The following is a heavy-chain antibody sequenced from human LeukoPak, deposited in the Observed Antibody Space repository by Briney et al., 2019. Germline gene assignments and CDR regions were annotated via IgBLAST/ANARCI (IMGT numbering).Heavy chain of an antibody. J-gene: IGHJ3*02. CDR2: IIHDGTGT. V-gene: IGHV3-74*01. CDR3: ARAVGYGAGSYGFDI. CDR1: GFTLSSKV. Sequence: GGSLRLSCAASGFTLSSKVMHWVRQAPGTGLVWVSRIIHDGTGTDYADSVKGRFTISRDIATNTLYLQMNSLRAEDTAVYYCARAVGYGAGSYGFDIWGQGTTVTVSS. D-gene: IGHD3-10*01.